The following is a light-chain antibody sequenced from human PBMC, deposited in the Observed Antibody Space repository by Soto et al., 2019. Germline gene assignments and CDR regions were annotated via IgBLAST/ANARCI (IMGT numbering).Light chain of an antibody. V-gene: IGKV3-20*01. CDR2: GSS. J-gene: IGKJ1*01. Sequence: EIVLTQSPGTLSLSPGERATLSCRASQSVISDYLAWYQQKPGQAPRLLIYGSSNRATGIPDTFTGSGSGTDFTLTISRLEPEDSAVYYCQQFGSYPWTFGQGTKVEIK. CDR3: QQFGSYPWT. CDR1: QSVISDY.